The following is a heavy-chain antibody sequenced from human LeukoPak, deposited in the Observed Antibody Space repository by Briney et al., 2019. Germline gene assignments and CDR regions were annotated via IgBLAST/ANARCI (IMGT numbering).Heavy chain of an antibody. CDR1: GFTFSSYS. CDR2: ISSSSSTI. J-gene: IGHJ3*02. D-gene: IGHD1-1*01. Sequence: GGSLRLSCAASGFTFSSYSMNWVRQAPGKGLEWVSYISSSSSTIYYADSVKGRFTISRDNSKNTLYLQMNSLRAEDTAVYYCARKRQDAFDIWGQGTMVAVSS. CDR3: ARKRQDAFDI. V-gene: IGHV3-48*01.